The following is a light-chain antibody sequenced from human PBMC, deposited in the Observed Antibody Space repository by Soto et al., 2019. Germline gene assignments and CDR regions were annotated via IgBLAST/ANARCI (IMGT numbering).Light chain of an antibody. Sequence: EIVLTQSPATLSLSPGERATLSCRVSQSVSTYLAWYQQKPGQAPRLLIYDASSRATGIPARFSGSGSGTEFTLTISSLEPEDFAVYYCQQRSNWPVTFGQGTRVDIK. J-gene: IGKJ1*01. CDR3: QQRSNWPVT. CDR2: DAS. CDR1: QSVSTY. V-gene: IGKV3-11*01.